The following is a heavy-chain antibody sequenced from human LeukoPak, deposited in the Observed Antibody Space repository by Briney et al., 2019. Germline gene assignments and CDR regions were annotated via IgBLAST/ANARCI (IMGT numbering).Heavy chain of an antibody. J-gene: IGHJ4*02. D-gene: IGHD3-10*01. CDR1: GGSISSGGYY. Sequence: RASETLSLTCTVSGGSISSGGYYWSWIRRPPGKGLEWIGYIYHSGSTYYNPSLKSRVTISVDRSKNQFSLKLSSVTAADTAVYYCARDNRRGVPMVVDYWGQGTLVTVSS. CDR3: ARDNRRGVPMVVDY. CDR2: IYHSGST. V-gene: IGHV4-30-2*01.